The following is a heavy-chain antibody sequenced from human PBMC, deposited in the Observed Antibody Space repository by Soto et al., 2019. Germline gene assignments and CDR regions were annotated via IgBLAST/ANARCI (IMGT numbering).Heavy chain of an antibody. CDR2: IYYSWNT. CDR1: VPSISDSTYY. Sequence: PSETLSLTCSVSVPSISDSTYYLGWILHPPGRGLEWIGSIYYSWNTYYNPSLKSRVTISVDTSQNQFSLKVSSVTSADTAVYYCARPFRRNSGDSGWFESWGKGTRVTASS. V-gene: IGHV4-39*01. CDR3: ARPFRRNSGDSGWFES. J-gene: IGHJ5*01. D-gene: IGHD4-17*01.